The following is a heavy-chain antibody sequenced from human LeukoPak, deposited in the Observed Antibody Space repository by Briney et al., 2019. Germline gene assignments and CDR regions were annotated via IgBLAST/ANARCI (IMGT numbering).Heavy chain of an antibody. V-gene: IGHV3-53*01. CDR1: GFTVSSNY. CDR3: AREPHSMGNDY. D-gene: IGHD2/OR15-2a*01. Sequence: GGSLRLSCAASGFTVSSNYMSWVRQGPGQGLEWVSVITGGGDTHYADSVKGRFTISRDNSKNTLYLQMASLRADDTAVYYCAREPHSMGNDYWGQGTLVTVSS. CDR2: ITGGGDT. J-gene: IGHJ4*02.